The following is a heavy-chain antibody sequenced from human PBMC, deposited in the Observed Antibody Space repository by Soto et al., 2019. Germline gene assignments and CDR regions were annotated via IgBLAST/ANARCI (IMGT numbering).Heavy chain of an antibody. D-gene: IGHD3-3*01. J-gene: IGHJ5*02. V-gene: IGHV4-59*08. CDR1: GGSISSYY. CDR3: ARGLVLRSTNWFDP. CDR2: IYYSGST. Sequence: KPSETLSLTCTVPGGSISSYYWSWIRQPPGKGLEWIGYIYYSGSTNYNPSLKSRVTISVDTSKNQFSLKLSSVTAADTAVYYCARGLVLRSTNWFDPWGQGTLVTVSS.